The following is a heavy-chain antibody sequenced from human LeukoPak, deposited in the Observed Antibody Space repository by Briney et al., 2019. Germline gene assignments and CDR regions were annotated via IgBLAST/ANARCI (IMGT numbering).Heavy chain of an antibody. V-gene: IGHV3-9*01. CDR3: ANRRCTSSSCYLEY. Sequence: GRSLRLSCAASGFTFDDYAMHWVRQAPGKGLEWVSGISWNSGNIVYADSVKGRFTISRDNAKNSLYLQMNSLRAEDTALYYCANRRCTSSSCYLEYWGQGTLVTVSS. CDR1: GFTFDDYA. J-gene: IGHJ4*02. D-gene: IGHD2-2*01. CDR2: ISWNSGNI.